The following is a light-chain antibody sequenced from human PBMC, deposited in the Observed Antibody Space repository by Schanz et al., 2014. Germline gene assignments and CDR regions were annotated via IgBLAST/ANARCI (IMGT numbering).Light chain of an antibody. Sequence: QSALTQPASVSGSPGQSITISCTGTSSDVGAYNYVSWYQQHPGKAPKLLIYDVTKRPSGVPDRFSGSKSGNTASLTVSGLQAEDEADYYCSSNGGVNIYVFGTGTKLTVL. CDR2: DVT. J-gene: IGLJ1*01. V-gene: IGLV2-8*01. CDR1: SSDVGAYNY. CDR3: SSNGGVNIYV.